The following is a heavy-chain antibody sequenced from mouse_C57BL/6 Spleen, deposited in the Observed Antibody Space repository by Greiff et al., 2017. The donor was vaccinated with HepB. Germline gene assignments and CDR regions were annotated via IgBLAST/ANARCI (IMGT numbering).Heavy chain of an antibody. CDR2: ISYDGSN. D-gene: IGHD2-2*01. J-gene: IGHJ4*01. CDR1: GYSITSGYY. CDR3: ARGALGYDDAMDY. Sequence: VQLQQSGPGLVKPSQSLSLTCSVTGYSITSGYYWNWIRQFPGNKLEWMGYISYDGSNNYNPSLKNRISITRDTSKNQFFLKLNSVTTEDTATYYCARGALGYDDAMDYWGQGTSVTVSS. V-gene: IGHV3-6*01.